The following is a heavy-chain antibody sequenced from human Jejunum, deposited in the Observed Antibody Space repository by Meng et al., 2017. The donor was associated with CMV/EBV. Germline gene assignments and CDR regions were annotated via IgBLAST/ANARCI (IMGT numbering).Heavy chain of an antibody. Sequence: EHLSLTCAVYGGSVSYYNWSWFRQTPGKGLEWIGEIIRGGATNYNPSLNSRLTISIDTSKNQLSLKVTSVTAADTAIYYCARGVGDYWGQGTLVTVSS. CDR1: GGSVSYYN. CDR2: IIRGGAT. CDR3: ARGVGDY. D-gene: IGHD1-26*01. J-gene: IGHJ4*02. V-gene: IGHV4-34*01.